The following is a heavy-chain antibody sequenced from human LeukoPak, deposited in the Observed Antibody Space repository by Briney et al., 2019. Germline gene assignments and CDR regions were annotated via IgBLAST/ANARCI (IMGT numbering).Heavy chain of an antibody. Sequence: GGSLRLSCAASGFTFSSYNMNWVRQAPGKGLEWVSSISSGSNYIYYADSVKGRFTISRDNAKNSLYLQMNSLRAGDTAMYYCARGTPTTRDFDYWGQGTLVTVSS. CDR2: ISSGSNYI. V-gene: IGHV3-21*01. D-gene: IGHD4-11*01. CDR1: GFTFSSYN. J-gene: IGHJ4*02. CDR3: ARGTPTTRDFDY.